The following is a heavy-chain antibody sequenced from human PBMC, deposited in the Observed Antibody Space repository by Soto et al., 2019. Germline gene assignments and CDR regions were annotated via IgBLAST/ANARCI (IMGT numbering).Heavy chain of an antibody. V-gene: IGHV4-59*02. CDR2: MHYTGFS. D-gene: IGHD6-13*01. J-gene: IGHJ6*02. CDR3: ASGICSSSWYDYYYGMDV. Sequence: SETLSLTCSFSGDSVTSHYLTWIRQSPEKGLEWIGYMHYTGFSHYNPSLKSRLTISVDTSKNQFSLKLSSVTAADTAVYYCASGICSSSWYDYYYGMDVWGQGTTVTVSS. CDR1: GDSVTSHY.